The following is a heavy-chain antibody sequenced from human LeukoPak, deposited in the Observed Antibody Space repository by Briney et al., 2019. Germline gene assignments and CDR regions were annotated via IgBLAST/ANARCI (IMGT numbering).Heavy chain of an antibody. J-gene: IGHJ6*02. Sequence: ASVKVSCKASGYTFTSYAMHWVRQAPGQRLEWMGWINAGNGNTKYSQKFQGRVTITRDTSASTAYMELSSLRSEDTAVCYCARSENGSGWLYYYYYYGMDVWGQGTTVTVSS. CDR2: INAGNGNT. V-gene: IGHV1-3*01. CDR1: GYTFTSYA. CDR3: ARSENGSGWLYYYYYYGMDV. D-gene: IGHD6-19*01.